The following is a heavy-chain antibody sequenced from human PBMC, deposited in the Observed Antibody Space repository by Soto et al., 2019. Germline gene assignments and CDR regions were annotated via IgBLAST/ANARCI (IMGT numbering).Heavy chain of an antibody. CDR1: GFTFSSYG. CDR2: ISYDGSNK. Sequence: QVQLVESGGGVVQPGRSLRLSCAASGFTFSSYGMHWVRQAPGKGLEWVAVISYDGSNKYYADSVKGRFTISRDNSKNTLCQTMTXLRAEDTAVYYCAKDQFFEVHYYGSGGGTDYGMDVWGQGTTVTVSS. D-gene: IGHD3-10*01. V-gene: IGHV3-30*18. CDR3: AKDQFFEVHYYGSGGGTDYGMDV. J-gene: IGHJ6*02.